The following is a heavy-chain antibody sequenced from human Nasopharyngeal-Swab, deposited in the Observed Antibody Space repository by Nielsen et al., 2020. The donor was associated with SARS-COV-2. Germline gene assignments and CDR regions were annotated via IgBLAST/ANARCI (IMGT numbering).Heavy chain of an antibody. Sequence: GGSLRLSCTASRFTFSRYWIHWVRQVPGKGLVWVSRINGDGTRINYADSVKGRFTISRDNSKNTLYLQMNSLRAEDTAVYYCARSRREKLLWLGRSYYYGMDVWGQGTTVTVSS. J-gene: IGHJ6*02. V-gene: IGHV3-74*01. CDR3: ARSRREKLLWLGRSYYYGMDV. CDR2: INGDGTRI. D-gene: IGHD2-2*01. CDR1: RFTFSRYW.